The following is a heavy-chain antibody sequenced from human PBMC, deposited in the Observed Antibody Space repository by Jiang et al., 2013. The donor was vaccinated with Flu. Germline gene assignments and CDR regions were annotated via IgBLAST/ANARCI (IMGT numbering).Heavy chain of an antibody. CDR3: ARAGAYYDHNWYFDL. D-gene: IGHD3-3*01. V-gene: IGHV1-69*06. Sequence: GAEVKKPGASVKVSCKASGYTFTTYGISWVRQSPGQGFEWMGGIIPSFGTTDYAQRFQGRVTITADKSTNTAYLDLSSLRSEDTAVYYCARAGAYYDHNWYFDLWGRGTPVTVSS. CDR1: GYTFTTYG. CDR2: IIPSFGTT. J-gene: IGHJ2*01.